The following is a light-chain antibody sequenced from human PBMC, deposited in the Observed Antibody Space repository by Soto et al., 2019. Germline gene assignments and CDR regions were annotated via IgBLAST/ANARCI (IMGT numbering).Light chain of an antibody. CDR2: EVS. CDR1: ISDIGTYYY. Sequence: QSALTQPPSASGSPGQSVTISCTGTISDIGTYYYVSWYQQHPGKAPKLIIYEVSERPSGVPDRFSGSKSGNTASLTVSGLQAEDEADYYCSSYAGSNNFVFGTGTKLTVL. J-gene: IGLJ1*01. CDR3: SSYAGSNNFV. V-gene: IGLV2-8*01.